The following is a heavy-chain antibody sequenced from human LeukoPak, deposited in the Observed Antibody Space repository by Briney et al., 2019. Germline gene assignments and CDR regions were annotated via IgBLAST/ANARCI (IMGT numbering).Heavy chain of an antibody. CDR2: INAGNGNT. CDR1: GYTFTSYA. J-gene: IGHJ4*02. D-gene: IGHD3-22*01. CDR3: ARETYYYDSSGYSHHDY. V-gene: IGHV1-3*01. Sequence: ASVKVSCKASGYTFTSYAMHWVRQAPGQRLEWMGWINAGNGNTKYSQKFQGRVTMTRDTSISTAYMELSRLRSDDTAVYYCARETYYYDSSGYSHHDYWGQGTLVTVSS.